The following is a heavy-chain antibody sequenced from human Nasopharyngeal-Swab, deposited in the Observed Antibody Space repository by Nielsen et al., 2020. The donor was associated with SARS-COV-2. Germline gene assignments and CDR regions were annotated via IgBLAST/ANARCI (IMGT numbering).Heavy chain of an antibody. Sequence: VRQAPGKGLEWVSSIGGSGSYVYYADSVKGRFTISKDSAKNSLYLQMNSLRAEDTAVYFCARIAGRGSIYYYYMDVWGTGTTVTVSS. J-gene: IGHJ6*03. CDR2: IGGSGSYV. CDR3: ARIAGRGSIYYYYMDV. V-gene: IGHV3-21*01. D-gene: IGHD1-26*01.